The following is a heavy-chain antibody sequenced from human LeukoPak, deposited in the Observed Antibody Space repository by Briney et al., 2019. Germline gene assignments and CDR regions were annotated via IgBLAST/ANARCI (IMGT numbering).Heavy chain of an antibody. CDR3: ARDLREGSSSYQIPFDY. CDR1: GYTFTGYY. J-gene: IGHJ4*02. Sequence: ASVKVSCKASGYTFTGYYMHWVRQAPGQGLEWMGWSSAYNGNTNYAQRLQGRVTMTADTSTSTAYMELRSLRSDDTAVYFCARDLREGSSSYQIPFDYWGQGTLVTVSS. CDR2: SSAYNGNT. D-gene: IGHD6-13*01. V-gene: IGHV1-18*04.